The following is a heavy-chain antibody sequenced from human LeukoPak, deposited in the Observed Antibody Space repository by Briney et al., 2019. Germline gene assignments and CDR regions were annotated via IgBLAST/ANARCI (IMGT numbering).Heavy chain of an antibody. CDR1: GGSFSGSY. D-gene: IGHD3-22*01. CDR2: ISDSGRT. J-gene: IGHJ3*02. CDR3: AKGNYYDSTDAFDI. V-gene: IGHV4-59*01. Sequence: SETLSLTCTVSGGSFSGSYWSWIRQPPGKGLEWIGYISDSGRTSYNPTLKSRVTISVDTPKNQFSLKLNSVTAEDTAVYYCAKGNYYDSTDAFDIWGQGTMVTVSS.